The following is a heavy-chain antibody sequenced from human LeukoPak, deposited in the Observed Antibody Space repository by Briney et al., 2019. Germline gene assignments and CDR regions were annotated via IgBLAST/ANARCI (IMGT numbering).Heavy chain of an antibody. D-gene: IGHD3-22*01. V-gene: IGHV4-34*01. CDR1: GGSFSGYY. CDR2: INHSGST. Sequence: PSETLSLTCAVYGGSFSGYYWSWIRQPPGKGLEWIGEINHSGSTNYNPSLKSRVTISVDTSKNQFSLKLSSVTAADTAVYYCARFFTDSSGYSGGTCWFDPWGQGTLVTVPS. CDR3: ARFFTDSSGYSGGTCWFDP. J-gene: IGHJ5*02.